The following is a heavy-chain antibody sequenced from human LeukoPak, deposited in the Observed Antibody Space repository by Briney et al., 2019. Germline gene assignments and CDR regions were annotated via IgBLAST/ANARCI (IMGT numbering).Heavy chain of an antibody. J-gene: IGHJ4*02. Sequence: GGSLRLSCAASGVTFSNTWMSWVGQAPGKGLEWVGRIKRKTDDATTDYAAPVKRRFTISRDDSKNTLYLQMNSLKTEDTAVYYCTTGDGSNYSPGYFDYWGQGTLVIVSS. CDR3: TTGDGSNYSPGYFDY. CDR1: GVTFSNTW. V-gene: IGHV3-15*01. D-gene: IGHD4-11*01. CDR2: IKRKTDDATT.